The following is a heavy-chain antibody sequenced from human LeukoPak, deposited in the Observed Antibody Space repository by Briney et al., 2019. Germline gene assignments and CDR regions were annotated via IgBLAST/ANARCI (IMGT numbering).Heavy chain of an antibody. D-gene: IGHD4-17*01. CDR1: GFTFSSYG. CDR3: AKDRATVTTMGFDY. CDR2: ISYDGSNK. Sequence: PGGSLRLSCAASGFTFSSYGMHWVRQAPGKGLEWVAVISYDGSNKYYADSVKGRFTISRDNSKNTLYLQMNSLRAEDTAVYYCAKDRATVTTMGFDYWGQGTLVTVSS. J-gene: IGHJ4*02. V-gene: IGHV3-30*18.